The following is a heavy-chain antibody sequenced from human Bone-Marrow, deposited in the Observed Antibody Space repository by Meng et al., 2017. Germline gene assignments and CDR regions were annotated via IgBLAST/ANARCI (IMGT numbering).Heavy chain of an antibody. D-gene: IGHD2-2*01. Sequence: GGSLRLSCAASGFTLSDHYMDWVRQVPGKGLEWVARTRNRPRGYTTEYAASVEGRFTISRDGSKNSLFLQMSSLKTEDTAVYYCVRGGTMSSGYFYGMDVWGQGNTVNGAS. CDR1: GFTLSDHY. V-gene: IGHV3-72*01. CDR3: VRGGTMSSGYFYGMDV. J-gene: IGHJ6*01. CDR2: TRNRPRGYTT.